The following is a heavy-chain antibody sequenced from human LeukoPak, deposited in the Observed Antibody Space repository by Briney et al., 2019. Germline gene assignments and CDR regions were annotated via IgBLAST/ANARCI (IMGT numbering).Heavy chain of an antibody. CDR2: LYSDDSA. Sequence: PGGSLRLSCVASGFTFSDYAMNWARQAPGKALEWVSLLYSDDSAYYPDSVKGRFTISRDNSKSTLHLQMDTLRTEDTAMYYCARDPWQGSTTLHWGQGIMVTVSS. CDR3: ARDPWQGSTTLH. D-gene: IGHD1-26*01. CDR1: GFTFSDYA. J-gene: IGHJ4*02. V-gene: IGHV3-66*02.